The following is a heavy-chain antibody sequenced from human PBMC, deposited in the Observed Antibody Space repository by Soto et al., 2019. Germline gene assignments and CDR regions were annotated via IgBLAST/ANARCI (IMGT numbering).Heavy chain of an antibody. V-gene: IGHV1-69*12. CDR3: ARVRVRFLEWLGSEG. D-gene: IGHD3-3*01. CDR2: IIPILGTA. CDR1: GGTFSSYA. Sequence: QVQLVQSGAEVKKPGSSVKVSCKASGGTFSSYAISWVRQAPGQGLEWMGGIIPILGTANYAQKFQGRVTITADESTSTAYMELSSLRSEDTAVFSFARVRVRFLEWLGSEGWGQGTLVTVSS. J-gene: IGHJ4*02.